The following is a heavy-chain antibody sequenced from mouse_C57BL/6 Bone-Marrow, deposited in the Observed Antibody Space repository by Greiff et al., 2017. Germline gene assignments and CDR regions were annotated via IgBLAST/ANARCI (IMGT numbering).Heavy chain of an antibody. Sequence: QVQLQQSGAELAKPGASVKLSCKASGYTFTSSWMHWVKQRPGQGLEWIGYINPSSGYTKYNQKFKDKATLTADKSSSTAYMQLSSLTYEDSAVYYCAHYDYDGYWYFDVWGTGTTVTVSA. V-gene: IGHV1-7*01. CDR2: INPSSGYT. J-gene: IGHJ1*03. CDR3: AHYDYDGYWYFDV. D-gene: IGHD2-4*01. CDR1: GYTFTSSW.